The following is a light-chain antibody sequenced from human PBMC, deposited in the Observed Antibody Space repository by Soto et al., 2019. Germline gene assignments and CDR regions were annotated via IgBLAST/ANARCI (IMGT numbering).Light chain of an antibody. V-gene: IGKV1-6*01. CDR3: QQYYSYLIT. Sequence: AIQMTQSPSSLSASVGDRVTITCRASQGIRNDLDWFQQKPGKAPKLLIYAASNLQSGVPARFSGSGSGTDFTLTISSLQPEDFATYYCQQYYSYLITFGQGTRLEIK. CDR1: QGIRND. J-gene: IGKJ5*01. CDR2: AAS.